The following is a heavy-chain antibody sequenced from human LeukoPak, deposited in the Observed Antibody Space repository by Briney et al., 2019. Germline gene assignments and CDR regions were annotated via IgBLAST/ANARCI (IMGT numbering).Heavy chain of an antibody. CDR1: GGSLSNYY. CDR2: IYESGST. Sequence: SETLSLTCTVSGGSLSNYYWSWIRQPPGKGLEWIGHIYESGSTTYNPSLKSRVIISVDTSKKQFSLRLSSVTAADTAVYYCARGRIGGPKAPFDYWGQGTLVTVSS. CDR3: ARGRIGGPKAPFDY. J-gene: IGHJ4*02. D-gene: IGHD3-16*01. V-gene: IGHV4-59*01.